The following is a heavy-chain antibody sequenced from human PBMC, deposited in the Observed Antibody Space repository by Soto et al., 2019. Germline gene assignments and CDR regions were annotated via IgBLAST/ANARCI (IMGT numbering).Heavy chain of an antibody. V-gene: IGHV1-69*12. CDR1: GGTFSSYA. D-gene: IGHD5-12*01. J-gene: IGHJ6*02. CDR2: IIPIFGTA. Sequence: QVQLVQSGAEVKKPGSSVKVSCKASGGTFSSYAISWVRQAPGQGLEWMGGIIPIFGTANYAQKFQGRVTITADETTRTAYMELSSLRSEDTAVYYCARNFRDGYNWVVTYYGMDVWGQGTTVTVSS. CDR3: ARNFRDGYNWVVTYYGMDV.